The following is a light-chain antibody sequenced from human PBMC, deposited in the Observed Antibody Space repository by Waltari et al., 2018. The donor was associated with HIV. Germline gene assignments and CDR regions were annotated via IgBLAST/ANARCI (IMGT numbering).Light chain of an antibody. J-gene: IGLJ1*01. Sequence: QSVLTQPPSVSGAPGQRVTISCTGGSPNIGAGYGLHWYQQLPGTAPKLLIYVNNNRPSGVPDRFSGSTSGTSASLAITGLQADDEADYYCQSFDNSLSGGSYVFGTGTKVSVL. CDR3: QSFDNSLSGGSYV. CDR2: VNN. V-gene: IGLV1-40*01. CDR1: SPNIGAGYG.